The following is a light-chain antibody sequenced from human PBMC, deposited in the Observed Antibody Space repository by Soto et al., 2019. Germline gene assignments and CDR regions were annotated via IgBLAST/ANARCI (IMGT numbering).Light chain of an antibody. V-gene: IGLV1-40*01. CDR3: QSYDNSLTTSVV. J-gene: IGLJ2*01. CDR2: DST. Sequence: QSVLTQPTLLSGAPGQRVTISCTGSSSNIGAVYNVHWYQHLPGTAPNLLIYDSTNRPSGFPDRFSGSKSGTSASLAITGLQAEDEAEYDCQSYDNSLTTSVVFCGGTAVTVL. CDR1: SSNIGAVYN.